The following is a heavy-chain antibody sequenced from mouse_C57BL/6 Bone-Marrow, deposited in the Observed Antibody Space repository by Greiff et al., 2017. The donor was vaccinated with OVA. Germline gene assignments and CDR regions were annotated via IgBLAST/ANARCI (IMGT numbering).Heavy chain of an antibody. V-gene: IGHV1-26*01. Sequence: VQLQQSGPELVKPGASVKISCKASGYTFTDYYMNWVKQSHGKSLEWIGDINPNNGGTSYNQKFKGKATLTVDKSSSTAYMELRSLPSEDSAVYYCARYGGDYWGQGTTLTVSS. J-gene: IGHJ2*01. CDR3: ARYGGDY. CDR2: INPNNGGT. CDR1: GYTFTDYY. D-gene: IGHD1-1*01.